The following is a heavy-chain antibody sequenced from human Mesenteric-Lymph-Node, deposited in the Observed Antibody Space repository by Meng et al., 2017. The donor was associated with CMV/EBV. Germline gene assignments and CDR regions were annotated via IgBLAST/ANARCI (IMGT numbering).Heavy chain of an antibody. V-gene: IGHV1-2*06. Sequence: ASVKVSCKASGYTFTGYYMHWVRQAPGQGPAWMGRMNPNSGDTNYAPKFQGRVAMTRDTSSRIVYIELRSLRFDDTAVYYCARDRRNRAAIGKLHYYYGMDVWGQGTTVTVSS. CDR2: MNPNSGDT. J-gene: IGHJ6*02. CDR1: GYTFTGYY. CDR3: ARDRRNRAAIGKLHYYYGMDV. D-gene: IGHD6-13*01.